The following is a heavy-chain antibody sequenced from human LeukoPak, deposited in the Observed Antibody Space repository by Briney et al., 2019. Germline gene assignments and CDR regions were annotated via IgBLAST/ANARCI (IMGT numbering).Heavy chain of an antibody. CDR3: ASNQWPSWYFHL. CDR2: VYYSGST. Sequence: SETLSLTCTVSGGSISSSGYYWGWIRQPPGKGLEWIGSVYYSGSTFDNPSLKSQVTISLDASKNQFSLKLSSVTAADTAVYYCASNQWPSWYFHLWGQGTLVTVSS. CDR1: GGSISSSGYY. J-gene: IGHJ1*01. D-gene: IGHD2-2*01. V-gene: IGHV4-39*07.